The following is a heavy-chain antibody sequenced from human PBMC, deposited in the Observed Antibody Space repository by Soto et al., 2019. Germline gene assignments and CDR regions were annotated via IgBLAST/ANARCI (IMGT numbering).Heavy chain of an antibody. Sequence: SGPTLVNPTQTLTLTCTFSGFSLSTSGMRVSWIRQHPGKGLEWIGYIYYSGLTNFNPSLKSRITISRDTSKNQFSLRLTSVTAADTAVYFCARSRIYDSSGTWTNWGQGTQVTVSS. CDR3: ARSRIYDSSGTWTN. CDR1: GFSLSTSGMR. V-gene: IGHV4-31*03. J-gene: IGHJ4*02. CDR2: IYYSGLT. D-gene: IGHD3-22*01.